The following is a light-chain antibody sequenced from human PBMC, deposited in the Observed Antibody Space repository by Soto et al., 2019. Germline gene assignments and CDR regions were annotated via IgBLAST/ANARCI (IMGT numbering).Light chain of an antibody. J-gene: IGLJ3*02. CDR3: SSFAGPVWV. CDR2: GNN. CDR1: SANIGAAYN. Sequence: QSVLTQPPSVSGAPGQRVTISCTGSSANIGAAYNVDWYQQLPGTAPKLLIYGNNNRPSGVPDRFSGSKAGNTASLTVFGLQAEDEADYYCSSFAGPVWVFGGGTKLTVL. V-gene: IGLV1-40*01.